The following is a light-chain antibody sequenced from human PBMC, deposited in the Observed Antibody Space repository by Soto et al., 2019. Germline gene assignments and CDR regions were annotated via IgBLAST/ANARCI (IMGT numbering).Light chain of an antibody. CDR2: GAS. Sequence: EIMLTQSPGTLSLSPGEGATLSCRASQSVISSYLAWYQQKPGQAPRLLIYGASSWATGIPDRFSGSGSGTAFSLTISRLEHEDFSVYYCQQYASSPGTFGQGTKVEIK. V-gene: IGKV3-20*01. CDR3: QQYASSPGT. CDR1: QSVISSY. J-gene: IGKJ1*01.